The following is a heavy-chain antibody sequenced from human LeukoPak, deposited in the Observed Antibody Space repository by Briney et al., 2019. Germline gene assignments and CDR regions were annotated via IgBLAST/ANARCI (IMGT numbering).Heavy chain of an antibody. Sequence: ASVKVSCKASGYTFTSYYMHRVRQAPGQGLELMGIINPSGGSTSYAQKFQGRVTMTRDTSTSTVYMELSSLRSEDTAVYYCAIYPIVVVPAAILDYWGQGTLVTVSS. J-gene: IGHJ4*02. CDR1: GYTFTSYY. CDR2: INPSGGST. D-gene: IGHD2-2*01. V-gene: IGHV1-46*01. CDR3: AIYPIVVVPAAILDY.